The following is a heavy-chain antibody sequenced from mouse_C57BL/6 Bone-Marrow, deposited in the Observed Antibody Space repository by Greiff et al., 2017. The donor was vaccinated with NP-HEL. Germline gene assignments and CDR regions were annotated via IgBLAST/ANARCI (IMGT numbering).Heavy chain of an antibody. CDR1: GYTFTSYW. J-gene: IGHJ4*01. V-gene: IGHV1-61*01. D-gene: IGHD6-2*01. Sequence: QVQLKQSGAELVRPGSSVKLSCKASGYTFTSYWMDWVKQRPGQGLEWIGNIYPSDSETHYNQKFKDKATLTVDKSSSTAYMQLSSLTSEDAAVYYCARSGLHYAMDYWGQGTSVTVSS. CDR2: IYPSDSET. CDR3: ARSGLHYAMDY.